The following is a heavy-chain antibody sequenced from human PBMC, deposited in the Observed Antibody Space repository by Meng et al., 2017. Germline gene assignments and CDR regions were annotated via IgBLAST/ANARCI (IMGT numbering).Heavy chain of an antibody. D-gene: IGHD5-18*01. Sequence: ASVKVSCKASGYTFTGYYMHWVRQAPGQGLEWMGRINPNSGGTNYAQKFQGRVTMTRDTSISAAYMELSRLRSDDTAVYYCAGGPDTAQWGTFDYWGQGTLVTVSS. CDR2: INPNSGGT. V-gene: IGHV1-2*06. J-gene: IGHJ4*02. CDR3: AGGPDTAQWGTFDY. CDR1: GYTFTGYY.